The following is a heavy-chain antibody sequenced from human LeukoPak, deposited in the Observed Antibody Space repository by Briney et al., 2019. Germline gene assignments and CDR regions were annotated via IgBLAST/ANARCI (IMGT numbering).Heavy chain of an antibody. V-gene: IGHV1-46*01. CDR1: GYTFTSYY. CDR3: ARVGSAAATADY. CDR2: INPRGGST. J-gene: IGHJ4*02. Sequence: ASVKVSCKASGYTFTSYYMHWMRQAPGQGPEWMGIINPRGGSTDYAQKFQGRITMTSDTSTSTVYMELNSLRSDDTAVYFCARVGSAAATADYWGQGTLVTVSS. D-gene: IGHD6-25*01.